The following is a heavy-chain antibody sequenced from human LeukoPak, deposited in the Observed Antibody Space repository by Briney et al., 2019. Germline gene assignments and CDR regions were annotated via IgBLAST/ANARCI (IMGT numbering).Heavy chain of an antibody. CDR3: ARGARAVAVYWFDP. CDR2: MNPNSGNT. D-gene: IGHD6-19*01. CDR1: GYTFTSYD. Sequence: GASVKVSCKASGYTFTSYDINWVRQATGQGLEWMGWMNPNSGNTGYAQKFQGRVTITRNTSISTAYMELSSLRSEDTAVYYCARGARAVAVYWFDPWGQGTLVTVSS. J-gene: IGHJ5*02. V-gene: IGHV1-8*03.